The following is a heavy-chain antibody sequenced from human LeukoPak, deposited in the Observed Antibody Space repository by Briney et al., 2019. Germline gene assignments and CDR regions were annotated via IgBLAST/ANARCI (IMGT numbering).Heavy chain of an antibody. D-gene: IGHD3-22*01. CDR2: IYYSGST. V-gene: IGHV4-59*01. CDR1: GGSISSYY. CDR3: ARGDSSGYYTDAFDI. J-gene: IGHJ3*02. Sequence: SETLSLTCTVSGGSISSYYWSWIRKPPGKGLEWIGYIYYSGSTNYNPSLKSRVTISVDTSKNQFSLKLSSVTAADTAVYYCARGDSSGYYTDAFDIWGQGTMVTVSS.